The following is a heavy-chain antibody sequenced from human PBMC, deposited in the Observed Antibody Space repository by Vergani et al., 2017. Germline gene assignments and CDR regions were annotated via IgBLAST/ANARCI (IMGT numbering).Heavy chain of an antibody. CDR1: GFTFSSHA. D-gene: IGHD6-13*01. V-gene: IGHV3-49*04. CDR2: IWSKPYGGTP. J-gene: IGHJ4*01. CDR3: TTGFPGSSWSTY. Sequence: VQLVESGGGVARPGTSLRLSCVTSGFTFSSHAMHWVRQTPGKGLEWVAFIWSKPYGGTPEHAASVKGRFTISRDDSKAIAYLQMNSLKTEDTAVYYCTTGFPGSSWSTYWGQGTLVTVSS.